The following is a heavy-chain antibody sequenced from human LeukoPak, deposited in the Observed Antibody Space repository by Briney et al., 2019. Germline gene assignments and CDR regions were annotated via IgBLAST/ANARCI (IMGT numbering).Heavy chain of an antibody. V-gene: IGHV3-23*01. CDR3: ATSTGYSSSWQPPNDY. Sequence: PGGSLRLSCAASGFTFSSYAMSWVRQAPGKGLEWVSAISGSGGSTYYADSVKGRFSISRDNSKDTLFLQMNSLRAEDTAVYYCATSTGYSSSWQPPNDYWGQGTLVTVSS. J-gene: IGHJ4*02. D-gene: IGHD6-13*01. CDR1: GFTFSSYA. CDR2: ISGSGGST.